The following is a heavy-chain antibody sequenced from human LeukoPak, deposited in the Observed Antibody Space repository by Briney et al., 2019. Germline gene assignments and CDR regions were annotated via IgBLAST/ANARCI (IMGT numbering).Heavy chain of an antibody. J-gene: IGHJ4*02. V-gene: IGHV4-38-2*02. CDR3: ARLVWELLGGDDY. CDR1: GYSISSGYY. D-gene: IGHD1-26*01. CDR2: IYHSGST. Sequence: SETLSLTCTVSGYSISSGYYWGWIRQPPGKGLEWIGSIYHSGSTYYNPSLKSRVTISVDTSKNQFSLKLSSVTAADTAVYYCARLVWELLGGDDYWGQGTLVTVSS.